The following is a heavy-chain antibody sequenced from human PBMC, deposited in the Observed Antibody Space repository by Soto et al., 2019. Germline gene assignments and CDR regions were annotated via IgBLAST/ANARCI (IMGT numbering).Heavy chain of an antibody. CDR1: GGTFGSYA. J-gene: IGHJ6*02. CDR2: IIPIPGTA. D-gene: IGHD2-2*01. Sequence: QVPLVQSGAEVKKPGSSVKVSCKASGGTFGSYAISWVRQAPGQGLEWMGGIIPIPGTANYAQKFQGRVTIAADESTSTAYMELSSLRSEDRAVYYCARSQGSSTSLEIYYYYYYGMDVWDQGTTVTVSS. CDR3: ARSQGSSTSLEIYYYYYYGMDV. V-gene: IGHV1-69*01.